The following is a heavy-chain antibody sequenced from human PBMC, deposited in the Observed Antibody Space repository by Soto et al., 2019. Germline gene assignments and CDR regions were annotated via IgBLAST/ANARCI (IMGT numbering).Heavy chain of an antibody. CDR3: VRNGYYSLDV. V-gene: IGHV4-4*02. CDR1: GDSIIGTGW. J-gene: IGHJ6*02. D-gene: IGHD3-22*01. CDR2: VYHSGAT. Sequence: QVQLQESGPGLVRPSGTLSLTCAVSGDSIIGTGWWSWVRQSPGKGLDWIGEVYHSGATNYNPSLKSRVTISVDTSRNQCSLNLGSVTAADTAVYYCVRNGYYSLDVLCQGTTVTVSS.